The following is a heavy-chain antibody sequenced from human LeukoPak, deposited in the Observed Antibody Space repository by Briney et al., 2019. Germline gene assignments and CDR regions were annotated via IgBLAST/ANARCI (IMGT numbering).Heavy chain of an antibody. J-gene: IGHJ4*02. CDR3: VLAGSGSYYFDY. Sequence: GESLKISCKGFGYRFTNYWIGWVRQMPGKGLEWRGIIYPGDSATRYSPSFQGQVTISADKSINTAYLQWSSLKASDTAMYYCVLAGSGSYYFDYWGQGILVTVSS. V-gene: IGHV5-51*01. CDR2: IYPGDSAT. D-gene: IGHD3-10*01. CDR1: GYRFTNYW.